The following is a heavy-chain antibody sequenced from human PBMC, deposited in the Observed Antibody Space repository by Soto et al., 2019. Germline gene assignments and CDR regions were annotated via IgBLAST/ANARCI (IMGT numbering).Heavy chain of an antibody. D-gene: IGHD2-21*02. Sequence: PGAFLRLSSASDGFTFNNYSLNWVRQAPGKGLAWVSNLDYDGGSKRYADSVKGRFTVSRDNSKDTVDLPMNSLRAEDTAGYYCANGWTAPFDFWGQGTRGTFAS. CDR2: LDYDGGSK. V-gene: IGHV3-23*01. CDR3: ANGWTAPFDF. J-gene: IGHJ4*02. CDR1: GFTFNNYS.